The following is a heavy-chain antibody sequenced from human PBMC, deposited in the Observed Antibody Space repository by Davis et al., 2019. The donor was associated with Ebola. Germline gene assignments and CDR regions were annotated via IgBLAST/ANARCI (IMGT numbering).Heavy chain of an antibody. CDR2: ISSSSSYI. CDR3: ARDQFGGSY. CDR1: GFTFSSYS. V-gene: IGHV3-21*01. Sequence: GESLKISCAASGFTFSSYSMNWVRQAPGKGLEWVSSISSSSSYIYYADSVKGRFTISRDNAKNSLYLQMNSLRAEDTAVYYCARDQFGGSYWGQGTLVTVSS. J-gene: IGHJ4*02. D-gene: IGHD2-15*01.